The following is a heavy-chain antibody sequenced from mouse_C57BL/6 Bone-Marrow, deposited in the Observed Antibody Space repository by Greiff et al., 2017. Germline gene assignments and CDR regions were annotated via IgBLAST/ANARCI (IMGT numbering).Heavy chain of an antibody. D-gene: IGHD1-1*01. CDR2: IDPENGDT. CDR1: GFNIKDDY. J-gene: IGHJ4*01. Sequence: EVQLQQSGAELVRPGASVKLSCTASGFNIKDDYMHWVKQRPEQGLEWIGWIDPENGDTEYASKFQGKATITADPSSNTAYLQLSSLTSEYTAVYYCTTSTVVAGYYAMDYWGQGTSVTVSS. CDR3: TTSTVVAGYYAMDY. V-gene: IGHV14-4*01.